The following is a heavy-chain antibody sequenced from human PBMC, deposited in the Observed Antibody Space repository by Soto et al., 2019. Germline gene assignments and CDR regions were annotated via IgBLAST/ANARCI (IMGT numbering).Heavy chain of an antibody. Sequence: QLQLQESGPGLVKPSETLSLTCTVSGGSISSSSYYWGWIRQPPGKGLEWIGSIYSSGSTYYNPSLKSRVTISVDTSKNQFSLKLSSVTAADTAVYYCARHGGRKAVAGTPSVFDYWGQGTLVTVSS. CDR3: ARHGGRKAVAGTPSVFDY. CDR2: IYSSGST. CDR1: GGSISSSSYY. V-gene: IGHV4-39*01. D-gene: IGHD6-19*01. J-gene: IGHJ4*02.